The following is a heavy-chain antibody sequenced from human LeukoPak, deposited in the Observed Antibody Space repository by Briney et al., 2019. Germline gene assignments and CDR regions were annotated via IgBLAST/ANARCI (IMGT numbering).Heavy chain of an antibody. CDR3: ARDMYYYDSSGYSVFDY. J-gene: IGHJ4*02. CDR2: ISYDGSNK. CDR1: GFTFSSYA. Sequence: GGSLRLSCAASGFTFSSYAMHWVRQAPGKGLEWVAVISYDGSNKYYADSVKGRFTISRDNSKNTLYLQMNSLRAEDTAVYYCARDMYYYDSSGYSVFDYWGQGTLVTVSS. D-gene: IGHD3-22*01. V-gene: IGHV3-30-3*01.